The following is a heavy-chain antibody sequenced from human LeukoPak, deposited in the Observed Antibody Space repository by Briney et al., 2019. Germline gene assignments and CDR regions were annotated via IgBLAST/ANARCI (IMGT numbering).Heavy chain of an antibody. Sequence: PSETLSLTCAVYGGSFSGYYWSWIRQPPGKGLEWIGEINHSGSTNYNPSLKSRVTISVDTSKNQFSLKLGSVTAADTAVYYCARGRSRQQWLVKRCSGYFDYWGQGTLVTVSS. D-gene: IGHD6-19*01. CDR1: GGSFSGYY. J-gene: IGHJ4*02. CDR3: ARGRSRQQWLVKRCSGYFDY. V-gene: IGHV4-34*01. CDR2: INHSGST.